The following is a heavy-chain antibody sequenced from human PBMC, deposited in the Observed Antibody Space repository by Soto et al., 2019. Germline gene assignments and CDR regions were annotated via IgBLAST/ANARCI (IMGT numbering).Heavy chain of an antibody. V-gene: IGHV1-3*01. J-gene: IGHJ5*02. CDR1: GHTFTSYE. D-gene: IGHD6-19*01. CDR2: INAGNGNT. CDR3: ARDTEQWLVPGWFDP. Sequence: ASGEVCCGASGHTFTSYEMHWERQAPGQRLEWMGWINAGNGNTKYSQKFQGRVTITRDTSASTAYMELSSLRSEDTAVYYCARDTEQWLVPGWFDPWGQGTLVTVSS.